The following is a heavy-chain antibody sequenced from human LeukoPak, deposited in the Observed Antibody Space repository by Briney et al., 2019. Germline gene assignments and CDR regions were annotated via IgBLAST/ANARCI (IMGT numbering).Heavy chain of an antibody. CDR1: GVSFSTISYY. D-gene: IGHD4-11*01. J-gene: IGHJ3*02. CDR2: MSYGGTP. CDR3: ARQAIQYLSDPFDI. Sequence: PSETLSLTCTVSGVSFSTISYYWGWIRQPPGKGLEWIGSMSYGGTPFYNPSLRSRVTISVDTSRNHFSLKLISVTAADTAVYHCARQAIQYLSDPFDIWGQGTMVTVSS. V-gene: IGHV4-39*01.